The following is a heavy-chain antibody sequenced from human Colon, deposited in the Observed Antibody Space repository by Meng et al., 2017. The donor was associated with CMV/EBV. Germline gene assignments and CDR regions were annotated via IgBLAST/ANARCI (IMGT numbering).Heavy chain of an antibody. CDR2: ISASGNST. J-gene: IGHJ6*02. V-gene: IGHV3-23*01. CDR1: GFTFSNYA. Sequence: GGSLRLSCAASGFTFSNYAMNWVRQAPGKGLEWVSSISASGNSTYYADSVKGRFTISRDTSKNTVSLQMSSLRGEDTAVYYCARVALWLGGIKYYGMDVWGQGTTVTVSS. CDR3: ARVALWLGGIKYYGMDV. D-gene: IGHD3-10*01.